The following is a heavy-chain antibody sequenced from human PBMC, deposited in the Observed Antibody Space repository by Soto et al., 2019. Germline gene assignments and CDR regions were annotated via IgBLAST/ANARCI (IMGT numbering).Heavy chain of an antibody. CDR2: IYYSGST. J-gene: IGHJ6*02. CDR3: AGTFLGYMGPYYYYYGMDV. V-gene: IGHV4-61*05. D-gene: IGHD3-3*01. Sequence: SETLSLTCTVSGGSISSGGYCWSWNRQDPGKGLEWIGYIYYSGSTNYNPSLKSRVTISRDNSKNTLYLQMNSLRAEDTAVYYCAGTFLGYMGPYYYYYGMDVWGQGTTVTAP. CDR1: GGSISSGGYC.